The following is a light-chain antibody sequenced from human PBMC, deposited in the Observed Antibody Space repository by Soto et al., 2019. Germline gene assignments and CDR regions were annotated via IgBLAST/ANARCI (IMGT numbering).Light chain of an antibody. V-gene: IGKV1-9*01. CDR3: QQLKTYPRT. J-gene: IGKJ2*01. Sequence: DIPLTQSPSFLSASVGDRVTITCRASQDISSCLAWYQQKAGKAPKLLIFAASTLQSGVPSRFSGSGSGTEFTLTISSLQPEDFATYYCQQLKTYPRTFGQGTKLEIK. CDR1: QDISSC. CDR2: AAS.